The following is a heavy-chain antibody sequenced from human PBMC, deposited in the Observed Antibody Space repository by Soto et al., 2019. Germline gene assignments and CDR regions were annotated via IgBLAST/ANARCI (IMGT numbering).Heavy chain of an antibody. Sequence: GGSLRLSCTASGITLSRDWMTWVRQAPGKGLEWVASIKPDGSGEYYLDSVKGRFTISRDNTKNSLYLQANSLRAEDTAMYFCAKLLDGVTALDYWGQGTLVTVSS. J-gene: IGHJ4*02. CDR1: GITLSRDW. V-gene: IGHV3-7*01. CDR2: IKPDGSGE. D-gene: IGHD2-21*02. CDR3: AKLLDGVTALDY.